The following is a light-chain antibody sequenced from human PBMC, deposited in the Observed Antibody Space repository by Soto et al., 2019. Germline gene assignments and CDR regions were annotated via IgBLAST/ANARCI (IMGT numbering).Light chain of an antibody. J-gene: IGLJ1*01. CDR1: SSDVGSYNL. CDR3: CSYAGSSTSLV. Sequence: QSVLTQPASVSGSPGQSITISCTGTSSDVGSYNLVSWYQQHPGKAPKLMIYEVSKRPSGVSNRFSGSKSGNTASRTISGLQAEDEADYYCCSYAGSSTSLVFGSGTKLTVL. V-gene: IGLV2-23*02. CDR2: EVS.